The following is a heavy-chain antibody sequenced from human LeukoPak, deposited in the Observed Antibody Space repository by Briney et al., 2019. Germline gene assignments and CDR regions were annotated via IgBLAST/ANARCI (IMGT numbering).Heavy chain of an antibody. J-gene: IGHJ4*02. CDR3: AKGQELDDGVFDS. CDR2: IRSNGDTT. V-gene: IGHV3-23*01. Sequence: GGSLRLSCTASGFTFSSLAMTWVRPAPGKGLEWVSPIRSNGDTTYNADSVKGRFTISRDNSKKTLYLELNSLRVEDTATFYCAKGQELDDGVFDSWGQGTMVTVSS. CDR1: GFTFSSLA. D-gene: IGHD1-1*01.